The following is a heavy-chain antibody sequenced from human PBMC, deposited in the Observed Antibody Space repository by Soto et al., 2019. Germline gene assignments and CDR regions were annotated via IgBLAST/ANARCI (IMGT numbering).Heavy chain of an antibody. CDR3: AKKLGSSWLVSWDSYYGMDV. CDR1: GFTFSSYA. Sequence: GGSLRLSCAASGFTFSSYAMSWVRQAPGKGLEWVSAISGSGGSTYYADSVKGRFTISRDNSKNTLYLQMNSLRAEDTAVYYCAKKLGSSWLVSWDSYYGMDVWGQGTTVTVSS. J-gene: IGHJ6*02. V-gene: IGHV3-23*01. D-gene: IGHD6-13*01. CDR2: ISGSGGST.